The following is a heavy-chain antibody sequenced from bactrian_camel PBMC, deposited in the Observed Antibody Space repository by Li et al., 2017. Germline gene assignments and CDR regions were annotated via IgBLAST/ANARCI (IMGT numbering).Heavy chain of an antibody. J-gene: IGHJ4*01. CDR3: ATISYSTWRFIY. Sequence: HVQLVESGGGLVQPGGSLRLSCAASGFTFSTYYMSWVRQAPGKGLEWVSGIYTGGGSTYYADSVKGRFAISRDNAKNTLYLQMNSLKSEDTALYYCATISYSTWRFIYWGQGTQVTVS. CDR1: GFTFSTYY. D-gene: IGHD6*01. CDR2: IYTGGGST. V-gene: IGHV3-2*01.